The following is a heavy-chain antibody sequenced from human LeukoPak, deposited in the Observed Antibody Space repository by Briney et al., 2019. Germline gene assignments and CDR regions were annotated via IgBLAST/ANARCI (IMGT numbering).Heavy chain of an antibody. CDR3: ARVSGWYDRHVDY. D-gene: IGHD6-19*01. V-gene: IGHV4-34*01. CDR2: INHSGST. CDR1: GGSFSGYY. Sequence: SETLSLTCAVYGGSFSGYYWSWIRQPPGKGLEWIGEINHSGSTNYNPSLKSRVTISVDTSKNQFSLKLSSVTAADTAVYYCARVSGWYDRHVDYWGQGTLVTVSS. J-gene: IGHJ4*02.